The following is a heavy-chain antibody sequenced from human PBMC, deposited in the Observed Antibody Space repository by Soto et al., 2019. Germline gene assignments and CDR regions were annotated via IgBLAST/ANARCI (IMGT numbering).Heavy chain of an antibody. Sequence: QVQLVQSGAEVKKPGASVKVSCKASGYTFTSYDINWVRQATGQGLEWMGWMNPNSGNTGYAQKFQGRVTMTRNTSISTAYMELSSLRSEDTGVYYCARVPVRDCTNGVCYTGDYGMDVWGQGTTVTVSS. D-gene: IGHD2-8*01. CDR1: GYTFTSYD. J-gene: IGHJ6*02. CDR2: MNPNSGNT. CDR3: ARVPVRDCTNGVCYTGDYGMDV. V-gene: IGHV1-8*01.